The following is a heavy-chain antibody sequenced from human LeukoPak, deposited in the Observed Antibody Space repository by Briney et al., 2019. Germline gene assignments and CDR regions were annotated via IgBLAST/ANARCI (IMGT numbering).Heavy chain of an antibody. V-gene: IGHV3-66*04. D-gene: IGHD1-20*01. J-gene: IGHJ4*02. CDR2: IYSGGST. Sequence: GGPLRLSCAASGFTVSSNYMSWVRQAPGKGLEWVSVIYSGGSTYYADSVKGRFTISRDNSKNTLYLQMNSLRAEDTAVYYCAKPYITGTIFKLYYFDYWGQGTLVTVSS. CDR1: GFTVSSNY. CDR3: AKPYITGTIFKLYYFDY.